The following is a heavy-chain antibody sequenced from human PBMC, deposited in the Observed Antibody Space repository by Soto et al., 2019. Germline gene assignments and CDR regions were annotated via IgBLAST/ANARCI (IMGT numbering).Heavy chain of an antibody. V-gene: IGHV4-39*01. CDR1: GGSISSSSYY. J-gene: IGHJ4*02. CDR2: IYYSGST. CDR3: ARLGGECSSTSCYGAFDY. D-gene: IGHD2-2*01. Sequence: QLQLQESGPGLMKPSETLSLTCTVSGGSISSSSYYWGWIRQPPGKGLEWIGSIYYSGSTYYNPSLKSRVTISVDTSKNLFSLKLSSVTAADTAVYYCARLGGECSSTSCYGAFDYWGQGTLVTVSS.